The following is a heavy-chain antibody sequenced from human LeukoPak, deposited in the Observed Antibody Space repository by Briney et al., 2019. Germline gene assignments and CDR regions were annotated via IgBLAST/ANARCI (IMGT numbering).Heavy chain of an antibody. CDR3: AREEGLVLDY. CDR2: ISYDGSNK. J-gene: IGHJ4*02. CDR1: GFTFSSYG. Sequence: GGSLRLSCAASGFTFSSYGMHWVRQAPGKGLEWVAVISYDGSNKYYADSVKGRFTISRDYSKNTLYLQMNSLRAEDTAVYYCAREEGLVLDYWGQGTLVTVSS. V-gene: IGHV3-30*19. D-gene: IGHD2-8*02.